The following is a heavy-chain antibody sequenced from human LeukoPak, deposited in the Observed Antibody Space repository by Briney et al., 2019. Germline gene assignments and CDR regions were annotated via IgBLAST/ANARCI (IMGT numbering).Heavy chain of an antibody. V-gene: IGHV4-31*03. CDR1: GGSISSGGYY. J-gene: IGHJ4*02. CDR3: ARASPAAAGTDY. D-gene: IGHD6-13*01. Sequence: PSETLSLTCTVSGGSISSGGYYWGWIRQHPGKGLEWIGYIYYSGSTYYNPSLKSRVTISVDTSKNQFSLKLSSVTAADTAVYYCARASPAAAGTDYWGQGTLVTVSS. CDR2: IYYSGST.